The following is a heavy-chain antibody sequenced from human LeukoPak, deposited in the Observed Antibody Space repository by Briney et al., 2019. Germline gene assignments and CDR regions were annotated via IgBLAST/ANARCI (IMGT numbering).Heavy chain of an antibody. Sequence: ASVKVSCKASGYTFSSYDIHWVRQAPGQGLEWMGGIIPIFGKANYAQKFQGRVTITADESTSTAYMELSSLRSEDTAVYYCARVAGGRYCSSTSCYMRGWFDPWGQGTLVTVSS. CDR3: ARVAGGRYCSSTSCYMRGWFDP. D-gene: IGHD2-2*02. CDR1: GYTFSSYD. V-gene: IGHV1-69*13. CDR2: IIPIFGKA. J-gene: IGHJ5*02.